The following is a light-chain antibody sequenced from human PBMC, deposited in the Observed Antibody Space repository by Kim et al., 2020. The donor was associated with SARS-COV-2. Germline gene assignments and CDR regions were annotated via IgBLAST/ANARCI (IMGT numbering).Light chain of an antibody. CDR2: YDS. CDR1: SIGSKS. CDR3: QVWDTRSDYVE. V-gene: IGLV3-21*04. Sequence: APRGKARITCGGHSIGSKSIHWYQQRPGQAPVLVIYYDSNRPSGIPERFSGSNSGNTATLTISRVEAGDEADYYCQVWDTRSDYVEFGGGTQLTVL. J-gene: IGLJ2*01.